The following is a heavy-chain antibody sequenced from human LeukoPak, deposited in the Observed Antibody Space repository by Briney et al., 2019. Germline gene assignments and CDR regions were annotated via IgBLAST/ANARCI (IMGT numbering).Heavy chain of an antibody. Sequence: GGSLRLSCVASGFTFTDYGIHWVRQAPGKGLEWVAFIHYDGSNEYYADSVKGRFTVSRDSSKSTVFLQMSSLRPDDTAVYFCAKDWGYYVSGTFPHAFDLWGQGTVLTVSS. J-gene: IGHJ3*01. D-gene: IGHD3-10*01. V-gene: IGHV3-30*02. CDR3: AKDWGYYVSGTFPHAFDL. CDR1: GFTFTDYG. CDR2: IHYDGSNE.